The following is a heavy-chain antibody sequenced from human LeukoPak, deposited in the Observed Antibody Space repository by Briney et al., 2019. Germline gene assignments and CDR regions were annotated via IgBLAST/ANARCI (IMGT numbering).Heavy chain of an antibody. D-gene: IGHD3-16*02. Sequence: GGSLRLSCAASGFTFSSYEMNWVRQAPGKGLEWVSYISSSGSTIYYADSVKGRFTISRDNAKNSLYLQMNSLRAEDTAVYYCARDVYDYVWGSYRLFGYWGQGTLVTVSS. CDR1: GFTFSSYE. V-gene: IGHV3-48*03. CDR2: ISSSGSTI. CDR3: ARDVYDYVWGSYRLFGY. J-gene: IGHJ4*02.